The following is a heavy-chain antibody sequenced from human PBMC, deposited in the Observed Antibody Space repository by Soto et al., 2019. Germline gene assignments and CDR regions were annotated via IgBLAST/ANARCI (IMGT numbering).Heavy chain of an antibody. J-gene: IGHJ6*02. D-gene: IGHD3-22*01. CDR2: IKQDGSEK. CDR3: ARFYYDSSGYLPSPYYYYYGMDV. V-gene: IGHV3-7*04. CDR1: GFTFSSYW. Sequence: GSLRLSCAASGFTFSSYWMSWVRQAPGKGLEWVANIKQDGSEKYYVDSVKGRFTISRDNAKNSLYLQMNSLRAEDTVVYYCARFYYDSSGYLPSPYYYYYGMDVWGQGTTVTVSS.